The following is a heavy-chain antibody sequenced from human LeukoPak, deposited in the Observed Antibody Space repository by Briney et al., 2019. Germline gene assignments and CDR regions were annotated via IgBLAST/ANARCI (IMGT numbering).Heavy chain of an antibody. CDR1: GFTFSNAW. CDR3: TTDTTVVPHDAFDI. J-gene: IGHJ3*02. Sequence: PGGSRSLSCAASGFTFSNAWMSWVRQAPGKGLEWVGRIKSKTDGGTTDYAAPVKGRFTISSDDSKNTLYLQMNSLKTEDTAVYYCTTDTTVVPHDAFDIWGQGTMVTVSS. CDR2: IKSKTDGGTT. D-gene: IGHD4-23*01. V-gene: IGHV3-15*01.